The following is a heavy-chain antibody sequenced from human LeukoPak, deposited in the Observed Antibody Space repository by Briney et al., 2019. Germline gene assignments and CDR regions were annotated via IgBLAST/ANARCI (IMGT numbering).Heavy chain of an antibody. D-gene: IGHD6-6*01. J-gene: IGHJ6*03. CDR1: GFTLSSYS. V-gene: IGHV3-48*04. CDR2: ISSSSSTI. CDR3: ARDGVYSSSSGVYYYYYMDV. Sequence: GGSLRLSCAASGFTLSSYSMNWVPQAPGKGLEWVSYISSSSSTIYYAESVKGRFTISRDNAKISLYLQMNSLRAEDTAVYYCARDGVYSSSSGVYYYYYMDVWGKGTTVTVSS.